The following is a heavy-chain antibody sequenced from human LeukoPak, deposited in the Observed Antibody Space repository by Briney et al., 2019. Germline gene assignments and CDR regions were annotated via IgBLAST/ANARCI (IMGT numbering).Heavy chain of an antibody. V-gene: IGHV1-18*01. CDR3: ARDRDLYCSGGSCYSYAFDI. J-gene: IGHJ3*02. Sequence: GASVKVSCKASGYTFTSYGISWVRQAPGQGLEWMGWFSAYNANTNYAQKLQGRVTMTTDTSTSTAYMELRSLRSDDTAVYYCARDRDLYCSGGSCYSYAFDIWGQGTMVTVSS. CDR1: GYTFTSYG. D-gene: IGHD2-15*01. CDR2: FSAYNANT.